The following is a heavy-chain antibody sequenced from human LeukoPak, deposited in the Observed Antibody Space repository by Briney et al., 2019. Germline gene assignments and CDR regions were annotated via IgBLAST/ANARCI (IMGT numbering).Heavy chain of an antibody. V-gene: IGHV3-9*01. CDR2: ISWNSGNI. D-gene: IGHD2-2*01. CDR1: GFTFDDYA. J-gene: IGHJ4*02. CDR3: AKWDIVVVPAAMSGPGY. Sequence: GGSLRLSCVASGFTFDDYAMHWVRQAPGKGLEWVSGISWNSGNIGYADSVKGRFTISRDNTKNSLFLQMNSLRAEDTAVYYCAKWDIVVVPAAMSGPGYWGQGTLVTVSS.